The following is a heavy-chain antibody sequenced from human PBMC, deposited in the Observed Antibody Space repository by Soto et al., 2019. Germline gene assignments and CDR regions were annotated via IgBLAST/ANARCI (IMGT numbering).Heavy chain of an antibody. CDR3: ARDSPIGSTFSGYDAIDS. Sequence: GASVKVSCKASGGTFSTSTFTWVRQAPGQGLEWMGRTIPLLNVADYAQDFQGRLTITADKSTSTTYMELTSLTSKDTAVFYFARDSPIGSTFSGYDAIDSWGQGTLVTVSS. CDR2: TIPLLNVA. J-gene: IGHJ4*02. D-gene: IGHD5-12*01. V-gene: IGHV1-69*04. CDR1: GGTFSTST.